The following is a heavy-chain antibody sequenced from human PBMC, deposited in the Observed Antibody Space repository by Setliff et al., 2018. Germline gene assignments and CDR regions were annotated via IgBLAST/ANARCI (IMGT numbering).Heavy chain of an antibody. V-gene: IGHV4-39*01. CDR1: GDSISSISYY. CDR3: ATCRYQVPYDY. CDR2: MYDSGKT. D-gene: IGHD2-2*01. J-gene: IGHJ4*02. Sequence: TLSLTCTVPGDSISSISYYWGWIRQPPGKGLEWIGTMYDSGKTYYNPSLKSRVTISVDTSKNQFSLRVRSVTAADTAVYYCATCRYQVPYDYWGQGKLVTVSS.